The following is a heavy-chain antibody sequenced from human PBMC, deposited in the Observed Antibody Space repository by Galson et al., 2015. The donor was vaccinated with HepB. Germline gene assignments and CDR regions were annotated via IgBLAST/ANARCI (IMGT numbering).Heavy chain of an antibody. CDR2: IYDSGNT. CDR1: GGSISRYF. D-gene: IGHD4-17*01. CDR3: ARALMYRDYVVNVFDI. J-gene: IGHJ3*02. Sequence: LSLTCSLDGGSISRYFWNWIRQPAGKGLEWIGRIYDSGNTDYNPYLKSRVTMSLDTSKNQLSLKLTPVTAADTGVYFCARALMYRDYVVNVFDIWGQGTVVTVSS. V-gene: IGHV4-4*07.